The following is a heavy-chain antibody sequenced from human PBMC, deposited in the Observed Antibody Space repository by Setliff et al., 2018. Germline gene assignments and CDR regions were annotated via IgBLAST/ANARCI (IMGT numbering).Heavy chain of an antibody. V-gene: IGHV3-23*05. D-gene: IGHD3-10*01. CDR1: GFTISGYA. CDR2: IKDSDYST. CDR3: LFWLAESASDF. Sequence: PGGSLRLSCVGSGFTISGYAMTWVRQVPGKGLEWISSIKDSDYSTYYADSVKGRFTISRDNSKNTLYLQMNGLSSDDTAMYYCLFWLAESASDFWGQGTPVTVSS. J-gene: IGHJ4*02.